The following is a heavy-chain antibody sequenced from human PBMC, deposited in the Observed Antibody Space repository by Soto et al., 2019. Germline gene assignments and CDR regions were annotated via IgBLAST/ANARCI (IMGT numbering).Heavy chain of an antibody. D-gene: IGHD6-6*01. V-gene: IGHV5-51*01. CDR2: IYPGDSDT. J-gene: IGHJ5*02. Sequence: GESLKISCKGSGYSFTSYWIGWVRQMPGKGLEWMGIIYPGDSDTNYNPSLKSRVTISVDTSENQFSLKLSSVTAADTAVYYCARARGYSSSSVWFDPWGQGTLVTVSS. CDR3: ARARGYSSSSVWFDP. CDR1: GYSFTSYW.